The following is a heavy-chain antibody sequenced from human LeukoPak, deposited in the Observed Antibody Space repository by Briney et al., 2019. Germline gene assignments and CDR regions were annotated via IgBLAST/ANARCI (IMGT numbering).Heavy chain of an antibody. D-gene: IGHD4-11*01. J-gene: IGHJ5*02. CDR2: IYYSGST. V-gene: IGHV4-59*01. CDR1: GGSISSYY. CDR3: ARLISSTVRWFDP. Sequence: SETLSLTCTVSGGSISSYYWSWIRQPPGKGLEWIGYIYYSGSTNYNPSPKSRVTISVDTSKNQFSLKLSSVTAADTAVYYCARLISSTVRWFDPWGQGTLVTVSS.